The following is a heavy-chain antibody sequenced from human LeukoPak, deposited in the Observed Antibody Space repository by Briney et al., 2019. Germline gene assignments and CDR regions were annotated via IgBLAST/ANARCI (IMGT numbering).Heavy chain of an antibody. Sequence: SETLSLTCTVSGGSISSYYWSWIRQPPGKGLEWIGYIYYSGSTNYNPSLKSRVTISVDTSKNQFSLKLSSVTAADTAVYYCARARRDGYNYYNFDYWGQGTLVTVSS. CDR2: IYYSGST. CDR3: ARARRDGYNYYNFDY. CDR1: GGSISSYY. J-gene: IGHJ4*02. V-gene: IGHV4-59*01. D-gene: IGHD5-12*01.